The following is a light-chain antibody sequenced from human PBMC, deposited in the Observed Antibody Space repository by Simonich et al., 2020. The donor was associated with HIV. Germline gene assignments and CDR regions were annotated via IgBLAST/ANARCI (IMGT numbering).Light chain of an antibody. CDR1: QSVSSN. V-gene: IGKV3-15*01. CDR3: QQYNNWPRT. Sequence: EIVMTQSPATLSVSPGERATLSCRASQSVSSNLAWYHQKPGQSPRILNYGASTRAAGIPARFSGSGSVTELTPTISRLQSEDFAVYYCQQYNNWPRTFGQGTKVEIK. J-gene: IGKJ1*01. CDR2: GAS.